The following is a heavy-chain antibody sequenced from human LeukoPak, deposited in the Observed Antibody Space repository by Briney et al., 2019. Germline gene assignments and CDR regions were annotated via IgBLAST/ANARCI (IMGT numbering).Heavy chain of an antibody. D-gene: IGHD6-19*01. V-gene: IGHV3-21*01. CDR3: ARLLSSYYFDY. Sequence: PGGSLRLSCAASGFTCSSYSMNWVRQAPGKGLEWVSSISSSSSYIYYADSVKGRFTISRDNAKNSLYLQMNSLRAEDTAVYYCARLLSSYYFDYWGQGTLVTVSS. CDR1: GFTCSSYS. J-gene: IGHJ4*02. CDR2: ISSSSSYI.